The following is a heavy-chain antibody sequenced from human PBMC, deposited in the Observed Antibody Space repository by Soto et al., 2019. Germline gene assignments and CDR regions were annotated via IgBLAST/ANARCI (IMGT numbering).Heavy chain of an antibody. Sequence: QVQLVQSGAEVKKPGDSVKVSCKASGYTFTSYGISWVRQAPGQGLEWMGWISAYNGNTNYAQKLQGRVTMTTDTSTSTAYMELRSLRSDDTAVYYCARGYCNGGSCYYNWFDPWGQGTLVTVSS. CDR3: ARGYCNGGSCYYNWFDP. D-gene: IGHD2-15*01. CDR2: ISAYNGNT. V-gene: IGHV1-18*01. CDR1: GYTFTSYG. J-gene: IGHJ5*02.